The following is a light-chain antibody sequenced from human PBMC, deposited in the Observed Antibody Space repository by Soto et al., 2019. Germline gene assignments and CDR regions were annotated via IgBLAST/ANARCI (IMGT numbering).Light chain of an antibody. CDR1: SSDVGGYNY. V-gene: IGLV2-14*03. CDR3: SSYTSSSPLSTYV. J-gene: IGLJ1*01. Sequence: QSALTQPASVSGSPGQSITISCTGTSSDVGGYNYVSWYQHHPGKAPKLMIYDVSNRPSGVSNRCSGSKSVNTASLIISGLQAEDEADYYCSSYTSSSPLSTYVFGTGTKLTVL. CDR2: DVS.